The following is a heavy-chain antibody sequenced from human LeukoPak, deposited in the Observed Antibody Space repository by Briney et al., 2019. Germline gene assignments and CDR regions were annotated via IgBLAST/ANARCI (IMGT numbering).Heavy chain of an antibody. J-gene: IGHJ3*02. CDR2: ISSSSSYI. Sequence: PGGSLRLSCAASGFTFSSYSMNWVRQAPGKGLEWVSSISSSSSYIYYADSVKGRFTISRDNAKNSLYLQMNSLRAEDAAVYYCAGVLLWFGEYAFDIWGQGTMVTVSS. CDR3: AGVLLWFGEYAFDI. V-gene: IGHV3-21*01. CDR1: GFTFSSYS. D-gene: IGHD3-10*01.